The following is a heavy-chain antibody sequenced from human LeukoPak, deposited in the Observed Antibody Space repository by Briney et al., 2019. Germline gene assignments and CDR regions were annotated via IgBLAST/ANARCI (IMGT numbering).Heavy chain of an antibody. V-gene: IGHV3-48*04. CDR2: ISSSGSAI. J-gene: IGHJ4*02. D-gene: IGHD2-2*02. Sequence: GGSLRLSCAASGFTFSSYAMSWVRQAPGKGLEWVSYISSSGSAIYYADSVKGRFTISRDNAKNSLYLQMNSLRAEDTAVYYCATDPCSSTSCYKGVDYWGQGTLVTVSS. CDR1: GFTFSSYA. CDR3: ATDPCSSTSCYKGVDY.